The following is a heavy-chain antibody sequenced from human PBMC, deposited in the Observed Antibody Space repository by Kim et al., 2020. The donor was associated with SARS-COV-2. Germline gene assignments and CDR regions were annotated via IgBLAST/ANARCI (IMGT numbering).Heavy chain of an antibody. J-gene: IGHJ4*02. Sequence: SETLSLTCTVSGGSIISRIYYWGWIRQPPGKGLEWIGSAYYGGSPFYNPSLKSRVTISVDTSENQFSLRLSSVTAADTAVYYCALPSPDYYFDNWGQGTL. CDR3: ALPSPDYYFDN. V-gene: IGHV4-39*01. CDR2: AYYGGSP. CDR1: GGSIISRIYY. D-gene: IGHD2-21*02.